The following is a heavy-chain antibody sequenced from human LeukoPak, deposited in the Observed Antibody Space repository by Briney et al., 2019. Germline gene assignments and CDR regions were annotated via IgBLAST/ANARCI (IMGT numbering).Heavy chain of an antibody. J-gene: IGHJ4*02. CDR3: ARDLGMSGYGV. V-gene: IGHV1-18*04. D-gene: IGHD5-12*01. CDR2: ISAYNGNT. Sequence: ASVKVSCKASGYTFTGYYMHWVRQAPGQGLEWMGWISAYNGNTNYAQKLQGRVTMTTDTSTSTAYMELRSLRSDDTAVYYCARDLGMSGYGVWGQGTLVTVSS. CDR1: GYTFTGYY.